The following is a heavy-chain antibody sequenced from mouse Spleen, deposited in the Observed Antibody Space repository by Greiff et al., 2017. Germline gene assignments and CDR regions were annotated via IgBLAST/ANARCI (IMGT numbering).Heavy chain of an antibody. J-gene: IGHJ4*01. CDR1: GFSLTSYG. CDR3: AKKEDYYAMDY. CDR2: IWRGGST. V-gene: IGHV2-5-1*01. Sequence: VNLVESGPSLVQPSQSLSITCTVSGFSLTSYGVHWVRQSPGKGLEWLGVIWRGGSTDYNAAFMSRLSITKDNSKSQVFFKMNSLQADDTAIYYCAKKEDYYAMDYWGQGTSVTVSS.